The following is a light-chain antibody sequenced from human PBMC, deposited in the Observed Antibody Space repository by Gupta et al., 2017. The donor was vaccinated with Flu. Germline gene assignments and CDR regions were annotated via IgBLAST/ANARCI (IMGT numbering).Light chain of an antibody. Sequence: SFALTQPPSVSVAPGQTARITCGGSDIGGKSVHWYLRRSGQAPLLVVHDDDDRPSGIPERVSGSKSGNTATLTLSRVEAGDEADYYCQVWDSNSGRVFGGGTKLTVL. CDR1: DIGGKS. V-gene: IGLV3-21*02. CDR3: QVWDSNSGRV. CDR2: DDD. J-gene: IGLJ3*02.